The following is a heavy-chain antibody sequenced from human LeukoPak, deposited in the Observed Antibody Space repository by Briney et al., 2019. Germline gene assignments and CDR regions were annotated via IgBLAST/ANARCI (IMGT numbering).Heavy chain of an antibody. D-gene: IGHD6-6*01. CDR2: FSPTGSTT. V-gene: IGHV3-74*01. CDR3: ARGPNSNWSGLDF. Sequence: GSLRLSCTASGFSFSGHWMHWARQLPGKGLVWVSRFSPTGSTTSYADSVKGRFTVSRDNAKNTLYLQVNNLRAEDTAVYYCARGPNSNWSGLDFWGQGTLLTVSS. J-gene: IGHJ4*02. CDR1: GFSFSGHW.